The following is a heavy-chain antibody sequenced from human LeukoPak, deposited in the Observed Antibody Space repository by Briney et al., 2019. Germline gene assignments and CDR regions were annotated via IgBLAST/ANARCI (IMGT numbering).Heavy chain of an antibody. CDR2: IYTSGST. CDR1: GGSISSGSYY. V-gene: IGHV4-61*02. Sequence: SETLSLTCTVSGGSISSGSYYWSWIRQPAGKGLEWIGRIYTSGSTNYNPSLKSRVTISVDTSKNQFSLKLSSVTAADTAVYYCARENRRYCSSTSCYRPPYYYYYMDVWGKGTTVTISS. CDR3: ARENRRYCSSTSCYRPPYYYYYMDV. J-gene: IGHJ6*03. D-gene: IGHD2-2*01.